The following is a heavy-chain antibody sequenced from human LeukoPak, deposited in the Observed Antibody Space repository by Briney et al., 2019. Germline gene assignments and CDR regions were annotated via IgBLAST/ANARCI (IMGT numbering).Heavy chain of an antibody. CDR1: GFTFGNAW. J-gene: IGHJ4*02. CDR2: IKSKTDGGTT. D-gene: IGHD2-15*01. Sequence: GGSLRLSCAASGFTFGNAWMSWVRQAPGKGLEWVGRIKSKTDGGTTDYAAPVKGRFTISRDDSKNTMYLQMNSLKTEDTAVYYCTTIGYCSGGSCYSRKYFDYWGQGTLVTVSS. CDR3: TTIGYCSGGSCYSRKYFDY. V-gene: IGHV3-15*01.